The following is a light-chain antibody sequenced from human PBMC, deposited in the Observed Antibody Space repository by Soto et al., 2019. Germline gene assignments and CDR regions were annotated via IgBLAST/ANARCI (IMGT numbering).Light chain of an antibody. Sequence: EIVLTQSPATLSLSPGERATLSCSASQSVSSYLAWYQQKPGQAPRLLIYDASNRATGITARFSGSGSGTDFTLTISSLDPEDFAVYYCQQRSNWPRTFGQGTRLEIK. V-gene: IGKV3-11*01. CDR2: DAS. CDR3: QQRSNWPRT. CDR1: QSVSSY. J-gene: IGKJ5*01.